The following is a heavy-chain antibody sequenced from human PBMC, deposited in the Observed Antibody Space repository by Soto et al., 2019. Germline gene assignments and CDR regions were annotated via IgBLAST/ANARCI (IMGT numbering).Heavy chain of an antibody. CDR3: ARSYSSSWYSVDY. V-gene: IGHV5-51*01. J-gene: IGHJ4*02. D-gene: IGHD6-13*01. CDR1: GYSFTSYW. Sequence: GESLKISCKGSGYSFTSYWIGWVRQMPGKGLEWMGIIYPGDSDTRYSPSFQGQVTISAAKSISTAYLQWSSLKASDTAMYYCARSYSSSWYSVDYWGQGTLVTVSS. CDR2: IYPGDSDT.